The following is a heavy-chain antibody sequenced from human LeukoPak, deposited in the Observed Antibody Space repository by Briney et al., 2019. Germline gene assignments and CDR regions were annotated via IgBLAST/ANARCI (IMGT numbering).Heavy chain of an antibody. D-gene: IGHD6-13*01. CDR3: ARAPLGPQQLGAFDI. V-gene: IGHV4-30-2*01. Sequence: PSQTLSLTCTVSGGSISSGGYYWGWIRQPPGKGLEWLGYIYHSGSTYYNPSLKSRVTISVDRSKNQFSLKLSSVTAADTAVYYCARAPLGPQQLGAFDIWGQGTMVTVSS. CDR1: GGSISSGGYY. J-gene: IGHJ3*02. CDR2: IYHSGST.